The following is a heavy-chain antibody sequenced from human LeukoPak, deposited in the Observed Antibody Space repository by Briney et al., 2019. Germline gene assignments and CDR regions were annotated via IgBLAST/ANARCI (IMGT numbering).Heavy chain of an antibody. V-gene: IGHV3-23*01. CDR2: ISGSGGST. J-gene: IGHJ6*03. D-gene: IGHD1-14*01. CDR3: AKNGEPHYYMDV. Sequence: PGGSLRLSCAASGFTFSSYAMSWVRQAPGKGLEWVSAISGSGGSTYYADSVKGRLTTSRDNSKNTLYLQMNSLTAEDTAVYYCAKNGEPHYYMDVWGKGTTVTVSS. CDR1: GFTFSSYA.